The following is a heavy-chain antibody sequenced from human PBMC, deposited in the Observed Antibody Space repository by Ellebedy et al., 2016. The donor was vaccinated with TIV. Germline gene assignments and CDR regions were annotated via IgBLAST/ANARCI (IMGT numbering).Heavy chain of an antibody. D-gene: IGHD2-15*01. J-gene: IGHJ5*02. CDR3: ARLELGYCSGGSCYGDWFDP. CDR1: GGSISSYPYY. V-gene: IGHV4-39*01. Sequence: GSLRLSCTVSGGSISSYPYYWGWIRQPPGKGLEWIGTIYYGGNTYYNPSLKSRVTISVDTSKTQFSLKLGSVTAADTAVYYCARLELGYCSGGSCYGDWFDPWGQGTLVTVSS. CDR2: IYYGGNT.